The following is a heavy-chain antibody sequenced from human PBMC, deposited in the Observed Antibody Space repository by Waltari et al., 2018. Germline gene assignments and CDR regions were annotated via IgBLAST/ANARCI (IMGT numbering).Heavy chain of an antibody. CDR2: ISPYNNEP. J-gene: IGHJ5*02. CDR1: GYTFSNYG. Sequence: AQLEQSGAELKMPGASVKVSCKSSGYTFSNYGLTWVRQSPGQGLELMEWISPYNNEPQYTQNIQSRFTMTTDTLLNTAYMELRSLTSDDTAVYYCVRDRDPANPTPTNNFCDPWGQGTLVTVSA. V-gene: IGHV1-18*01. D-gene: IGHD2-15*01. CDR3: VRDRDPANPTPTNNFCDP.